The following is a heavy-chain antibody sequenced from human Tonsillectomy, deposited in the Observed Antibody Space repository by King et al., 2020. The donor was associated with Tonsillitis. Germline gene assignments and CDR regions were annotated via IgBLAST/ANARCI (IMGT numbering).Heavy chain of an antibody. V-gene: IGHV1-18*01. CDR1: GYSFTNYG. CDR2: ISTYNGKT. D-gene: IGHD3-10*01. Sequence: VQLVESGAEVKNPGASVKVSCKASGYSFTNYGISWVRQAPGQGLEWMGWISTYNGKTNYAQKLQGRVTMTTDTSTSTAYMELRSLRSDDTAVYYCARDLYYYYGSGSSDYYYMDVWGKGTTVTVSS. CDR3: ARDLYYYYGSGSSDYYYMDV. J-gene: IGHJ6*03.